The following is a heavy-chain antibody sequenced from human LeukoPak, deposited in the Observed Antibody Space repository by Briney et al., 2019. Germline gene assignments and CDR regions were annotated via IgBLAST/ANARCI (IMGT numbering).Heavy chain of an antibody. Sequence: ASVKVSCKASGCTFTSYGISWVRQATGQGLEWMGWMNPNSGNTGYAQKFQGRVTMTRNTSISTAYMELSSLRSEDTAVYYCARATVLRYFDWLRNRYYFDYWGQGTLVTVSS. D-gene: IGHD3-9*01. J-gene: IGHJ4*02. CDR1: GCTFTSYG. CDR2: MNPNSGNT. CDR3: ARATVLRYFDWLRNRYYFDY. V-gene: IGHV1-8*02.